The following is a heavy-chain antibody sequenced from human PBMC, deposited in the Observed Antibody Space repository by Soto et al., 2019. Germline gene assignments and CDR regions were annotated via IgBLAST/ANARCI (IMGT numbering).Heavy chain of an antibody. J-gene: IGHJ6*02. CDR3: ARLGLVAARDYYYGMDV. D-gene: IGHD6-6*01. CDR2: IIPIFGTA. Sequence: SVKVSCKASGGTFSSYAISWVRQAPGQGLEWMGGIIPIFGTANYEQKFQGRVTITADESTCTAYMELSSLRSEETAVYYCARLGLVAARDYYYGMDVWGQGTTVTVSS. CDR1: GGTFSSYA. V-gene: IGHV1-69*13.